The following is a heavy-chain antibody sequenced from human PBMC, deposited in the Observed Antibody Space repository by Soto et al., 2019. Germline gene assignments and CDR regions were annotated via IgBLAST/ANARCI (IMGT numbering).Heavy chain of an antibody. CDR1: ASSISSDNW. CDR2: ISHRGCT. Sequence: PSETLSLTCALSASSISSDNWWSWDRQPPRKGLEWIGEISHRGCTNYNPSLKSRVIISLDKSKNQFSLGLSSVSAADTCLEDCARIKGPSLVPGGQEALIDVSS. J-gene: IGHJ4*02. CDR3: ARIKGPSLVP. V-gene: IGHV4-4*02.